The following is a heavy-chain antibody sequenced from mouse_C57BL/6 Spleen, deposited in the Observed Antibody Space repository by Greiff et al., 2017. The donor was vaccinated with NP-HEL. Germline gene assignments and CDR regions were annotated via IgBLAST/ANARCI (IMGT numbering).Heavy chain of an antibody. CDR2: IWPGGGT. CDR1: GFSLTSYA. CDR3: ARNSGRGTFDY. Sequence: VNLVESGPGLVAPSQSLSITCTVSGFSLTSYAISWVRQPPGKGLEWLGVIWPGGGTNYNSALNSRLCISTDNSKSQVFLKMNSLQTDDTACYYCARNSGRGTFDYWGQGTTLTVSS. D-gene: IGHD1-1*02. J-gene: IGHJ2*01. V-gene: IGHV2-9-1*01.